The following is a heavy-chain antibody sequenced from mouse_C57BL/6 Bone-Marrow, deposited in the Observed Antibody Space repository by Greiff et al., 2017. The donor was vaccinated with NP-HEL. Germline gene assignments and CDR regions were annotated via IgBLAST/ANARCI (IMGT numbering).Heavy chain of an antibody. J-gene: IGHJ2*01. CDR1: GYTFPSYW. CDR2: IYPGSGST. V-gene: IGHV1-55*01. Sequence: QVQLQQPGAELVKPGASVKMSCKASGYTFPSYWITWVKQRPGQGLEWIGDIYPGSGSTNYNEKFKSKATLTVDTSSSTAYMQLSSLTSEDSAVYYCARSDGSLYYFDYWGQGTTLTVSS. CDR3: ARSDGSLYYFDY. D-gene: IGHD1-1*01.